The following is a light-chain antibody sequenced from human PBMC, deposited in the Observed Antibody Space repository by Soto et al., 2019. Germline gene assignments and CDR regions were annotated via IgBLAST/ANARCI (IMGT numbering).Light chain of an antibody. V-gene: IGKV3D-15*01. J-gene: IGKJ4*01. CDR2: DAS. CDR1: QSISRT. CDR3: QQYNNWPLT. Sequence: MTQSPPSVSASVGDRVTITCRASQSISRTLAWYQQKSGQPPRLLIYDASTRATGFPARFSGSGSGTEFTLTISSLQSEDFAVYYCQQYNNWPLTFGGGTKVDIK.